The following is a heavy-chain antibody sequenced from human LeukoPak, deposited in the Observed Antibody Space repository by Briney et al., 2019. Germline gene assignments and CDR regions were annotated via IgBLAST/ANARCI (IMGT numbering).Heavy chain of an antibody. CDR1: GDSVSSNSAA. J-gene: IGHJ4*02. CDR3: ARDPRISPAVYFDY. V-gene: IGHV6-1*01. D-gene: IGHD6-13*01. CDR2: TYYRSKWYN. Sequence: SQTLSLTRAISGDSVSSNSAAWNWIRQSPSRGLEWLGSTYYRSKWYNDYAVSVKSRITINPDTSKNQFSLQLNSVTPEDTAVYYCARDPRISPAVYFDYWGQGTLVTVSS.